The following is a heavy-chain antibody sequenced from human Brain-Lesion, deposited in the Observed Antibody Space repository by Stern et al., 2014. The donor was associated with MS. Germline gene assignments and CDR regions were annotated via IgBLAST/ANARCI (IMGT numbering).Heavy chain of an antibody. CDR2: INPNTGGT. CDR3: ARDQRGITIFGVVTDYYYLGMDV. CDR1: GYIFTSYY. V-gene: IGHV1-2*02. D-gene: IGHD3-3*01. J-gene: IGHJ6*01. Sequence: VQLVESGAEVKKPGASVKVSCKTSGYIFTSYYIHWVRQAPGQGLEWMGWINPNTGGTKYAQKFQGRVTITLDTSISTAHLELSSLTSDDTAVYYCARDQRGITIFGVVTDYYYLGMDVWGQGTTVTVSS.